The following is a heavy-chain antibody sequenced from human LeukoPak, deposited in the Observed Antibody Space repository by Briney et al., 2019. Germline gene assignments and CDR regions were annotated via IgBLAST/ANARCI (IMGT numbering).Heavy chain of an antibody. CDR2: IYYSGST. CDR3: ARDYGGNRYNWFDP. J-gene: IGHJ5*02. D-gene: IGHD4-23*01. Sequence: SENLSLTCTVSGSSISSYYWSWIRQPPGKGLEWIGYIYYSGSTNYNPSLKSRVTISVDTSKNQFSLKLSSVTAADTAVYYCARDYGGNRYNWFDPWGQGTLVTVSS. CDR1: GSSISSYY. V-gene: IGHV4-59*01.